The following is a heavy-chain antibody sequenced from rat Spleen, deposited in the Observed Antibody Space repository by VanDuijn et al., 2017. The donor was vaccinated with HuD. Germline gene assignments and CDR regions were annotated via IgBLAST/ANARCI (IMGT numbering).Heavy chain of an antibody. CDR1: GFSFSDYG. CDR3: ARRYYGYGDY. V-gene: IGHV5-29*01. CDR2: INYDGRST. Sequence: EVQLVESGGGLVQPGRSLKLSCAASGFSFSDYGMAWVRQAQAKGLEWVASINYDGRSTYYRDSVKGRFTISRDNAKGTLYLQMGSLRSEDTATYYCARRYYGYGDYWGQGVMVTVSS. D-gene: IGHD1-6*01. J-gene: IGHJ2*01.